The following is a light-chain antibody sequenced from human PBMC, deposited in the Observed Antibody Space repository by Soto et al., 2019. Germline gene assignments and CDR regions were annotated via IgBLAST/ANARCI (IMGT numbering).Light chain of an antibody. CDR1: QSISSD. V-gene: IGKV1-39*01. Sequence: DIQMTQSPSSLSASVGDRVTITCRSIQSISSDLNCYQQKPGKDPNILIYTASNLESGVPSRFNGSGSGTDFTLTITSLQPEDFATYLCQQGYSRTRCFGQGTKVDIK. CDR3: QQGYSRTRC. CDR2: TAS. J-gene: IGKJ1*01.